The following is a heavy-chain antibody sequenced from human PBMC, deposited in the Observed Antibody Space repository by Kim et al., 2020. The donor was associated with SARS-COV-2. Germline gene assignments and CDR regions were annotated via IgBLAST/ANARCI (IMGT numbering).Heavy chain of an antibody. V-gene: IGHV3-23*01. CDR2: ISGNGDDT. CDR1: GFTFSNYA. Sequence: GGSLRLSCAASGFTFSNYAMSWVRQAPGKGPEWVSGISGNGDDTYYADSVRARFTISRDNSKNSLSLQMNTLRAEDTAVYYCAKGVVPVSRERTVVVSGLDGSVEGSSVTASS. D-gene: IGHD2-15*01. J-gene: IGHJ6*04. CDR3: AKGVVPVSRERTVVVSGLDG.